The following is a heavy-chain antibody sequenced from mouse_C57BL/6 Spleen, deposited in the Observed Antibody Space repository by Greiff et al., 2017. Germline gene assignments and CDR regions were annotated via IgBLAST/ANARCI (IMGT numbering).Heavy chain of an antibody. Sequence: EVKLVESGGGLVQPGGSLKLSCAASGFTFSDYYMYWVRQTPEKRLEWVAYISNGGGSTYYPDTVKGRFTISRVNAKNTLYLQMSRLMSEDTAMYFCARHVLWDGYFDNWGTGTTVTVSS. CDR3: ARHVLWDGYFDN. CDR2: ISNGGGST. J-gene: IGHJ1*03. V-gene: IGHV5-12*01. D-gene: IGHD4-1*01. CDR1: GFTFSDYY.